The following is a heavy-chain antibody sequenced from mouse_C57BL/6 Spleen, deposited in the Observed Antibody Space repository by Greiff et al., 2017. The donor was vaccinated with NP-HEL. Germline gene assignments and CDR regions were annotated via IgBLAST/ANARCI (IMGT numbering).Heavy chain of an antibody. Sequence: QVHVKQSGAELVKPGASVKISCKASGYAFSSYWMNWVKQRPGKGLEWIGQIYPGDGDTNYNGKLKGKATLTADNSSSTAYMQLSSLTSEDSAVYFCARYDYYGNYGYAMDYWGQGTSVTVSS. D-gene: IGHD2-1*01. CDR2: IYPGDGDT. V-gene: IGHV1-80*01. J-gene: IGHJ4*01. CDR1: GYAFSSYW. CDR3: ARYDYYGNYGYAMDY.